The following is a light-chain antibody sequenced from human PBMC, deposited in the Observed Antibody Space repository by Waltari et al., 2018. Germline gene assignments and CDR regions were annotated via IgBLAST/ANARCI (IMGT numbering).Light chain of an antibody. Sequence: YQHPPGTAPKLIIYEVSKRPSGVSLRFSGSKSGSTASLTISGLQAEDETTYYCCSYTSTSTYVFGNGTKVAVL. CDR2: EVS. J-gene: IGLJ1*01. CDR3: CSYTSTSTYV. V-gene: IGLV2-23*02.